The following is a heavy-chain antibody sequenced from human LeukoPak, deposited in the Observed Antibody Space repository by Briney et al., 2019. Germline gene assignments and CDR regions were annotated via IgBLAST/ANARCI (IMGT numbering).Heavy chain of an antibody. V-gene: IGHV4-39*01. CDR2: IYYSGST. CDR3: ARHAGGISATGTRPFDY. J-gene: IGHJ4*02. D-gene: IGHD6-13*01. Sequence: SETLSLTCTVSGASFSSSTYYWGWIRQPPGKGLEWIGSIYYSGSTYYDPSLKSRVTMSVDTSKNQFSLKLSSVTAADTAVYYCARHAGGISATGTRPFDYWGQGTLVTVSS. CDR1: GASFSSSTYY.